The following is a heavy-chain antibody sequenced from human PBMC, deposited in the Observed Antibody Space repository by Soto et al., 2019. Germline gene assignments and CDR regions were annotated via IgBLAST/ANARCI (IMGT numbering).Heavy chain of an antibody. CDR3: ANDRPDHDIIFGGVIAPGYFDY. V-gene: IGHV3-30*18. CDR1: GFTFSSYG. Sequence: QVQLVESGGGVVQPGRSLRLSCAASGFTFSSYGMHWVRQAPGKGLEWVAVISYDGSNKYYAYSVKGQFTISRDNSKNTPYLTMNSQRDEDTAVYYCANDRPDHDIIFGGVIAPGYFDYWGQGTLVTVST. D-gene: IGHD3-16*02. J-gene: IGHJ4*02. CDR2: ISYDGSNK.